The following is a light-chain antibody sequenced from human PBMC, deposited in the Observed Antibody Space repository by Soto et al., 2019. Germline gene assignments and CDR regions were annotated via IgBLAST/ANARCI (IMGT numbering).Light chain of an antibody. Sequence: DIQMTQSPSSLSASVGDRVTITCQASQDISTYLNWYQQKTGKAPKLLIYDASNLETGVPSRFSGSGSGTDFTFTISSLQPEDIATYYCQQYDNHPAWTFGQGTKVEIK. CDR3: QQYDNHPAWT. CDR1: QDISTY. J-gene: IGKJ1*01. CDR2: DAS. V-gene: IGKV1-33*01.